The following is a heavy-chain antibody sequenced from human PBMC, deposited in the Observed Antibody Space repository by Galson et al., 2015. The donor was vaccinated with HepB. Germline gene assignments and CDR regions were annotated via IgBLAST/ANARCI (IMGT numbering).Heavy chain of an antibody. Sequence: SETLSLTCTVSGGSISSSSYYWGWIRQPPGKGLEWIGSIYYSGSTYYNPSLKSRVTISVDTSKNQFSLKLSSVTAADTAVYYCARVPYSSGFFFQHWGQGTLVTVSS. CDR3: ARVPYSSGFFFQH. CDR1: GGSISSSSYY. V-gene: IGHV4-39*01. CDR2: IYYSGST. D-gene: IGHD6-25*01. J-gene: IGHJ1*01.